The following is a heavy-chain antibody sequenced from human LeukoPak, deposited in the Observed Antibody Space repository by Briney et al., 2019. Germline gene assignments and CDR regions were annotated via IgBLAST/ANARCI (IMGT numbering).Heavy chain of an antibody. V-gene: IGHV4-4*07. D-gene: IGHD5-18*01. CDR2: IYSSGIT. CDR3: ARNEAGSYGYCDN. Sequence: SESLSLTCTVSGGSINNYYWSWIRQPAGKGLEWIGRIYSSGITNYNPSLKSRVTISVDTSKNQFSLKLRSVTAADTAVYYRARNEAGSYGYCDNWGQGTLVSVSS. J-gene: IGHJ4*02. CDR1: GGSINNYY.